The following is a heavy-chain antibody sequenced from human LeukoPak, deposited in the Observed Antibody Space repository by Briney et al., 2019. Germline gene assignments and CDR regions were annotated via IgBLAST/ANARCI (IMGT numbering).Heavy chain of an antibody. Sequence: PSETLSLTCTVSGGSISGYYWSWIRQPAGKGLEWIGRIYTGGNTNYNPSLMSRVTMSLDTSKNQFSLKLTSLTAADTAVYYCSREGGNSRSLDYWGQGTLVTVSS. D-gene: IGHD1-1*01. CDR1: GGSISGYY. V-gene: IGHV4-4*07. J-gene: IGHJ4*02. CDR2: IYTGGNT. CDR3: SREGGNSRSLDY.